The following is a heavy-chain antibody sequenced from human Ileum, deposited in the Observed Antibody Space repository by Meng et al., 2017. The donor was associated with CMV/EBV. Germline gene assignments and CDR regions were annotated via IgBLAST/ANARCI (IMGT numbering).Heavy chain of an antibody. V-gene: IGHV4-39*07. CDR3: ARGDCSSTSCYRGGDGAFDI. J-gene: IGHJ3*02. CDR2: IYYSGSM. D-gene: IGHD2-2*02. Sequence: SETLSLTCTVSGGSISSSNYFWGWIRQPPGKGLEWIGSIYYSGSMYDNPSLNSRVAISVDMSKKQFSLNLSSVTAADTAVYYCARGDCSSTSCYRGGDGAFDIWGQGTMVTVSS. CDR1: GGSISSSNYF.